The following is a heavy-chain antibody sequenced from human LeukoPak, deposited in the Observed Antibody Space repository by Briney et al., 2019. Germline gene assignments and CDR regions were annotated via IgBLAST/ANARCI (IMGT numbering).Heavy chain of an antibody. CDR2: IKSKTDGGTT. CDR3: TTAIGFGGVMVY. D-gene: IGHD3-16*01. J-gene: IGHJ4*02. CDR1: GFTFSDAW. Sequence: GGSLRLSCAASGFTFSDAWMSWVRQAPGKGLEWVGRIKSKTDGGTTDYAAPVKGRFTISRDDSKNTLYLQMNSLKTEDTAVYYCTTAIGFGGVMVYWGQGTLVTVSS. V-gene: IGHV3-15*01.